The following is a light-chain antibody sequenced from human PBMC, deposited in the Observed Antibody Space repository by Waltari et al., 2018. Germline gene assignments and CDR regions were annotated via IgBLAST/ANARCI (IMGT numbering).Light chain of an antibody. CDR1: ASPNKY. CDR3: QSADTSGNYV. Sequence: SYELTQTPSVSVSPGQTARITCPGAASPNKYSYWYQQQPGQAPVVVIYKDTQRPSGIPARFSGSTSGTTVTLTISGVQAEDEADYYCQSADTSGNYVFGPGTKVTVV. CDR2: KDT. V-gene: IGLV3-25*03. J-gene: IGLJ1*01.